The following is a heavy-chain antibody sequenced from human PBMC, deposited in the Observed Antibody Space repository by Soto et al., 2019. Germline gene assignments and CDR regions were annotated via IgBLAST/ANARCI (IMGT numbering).Heavy chain of an antibody. D-gene: IGHD6-19*01. CDR3: AVKWLAAAFDI. J-gene: IGHJ3*02. Sequence: ASVKVSCKASGYTFTSYGISWVRQAPGQGLEWMGWISAYNGNTNYAQKLQGRVTMTTDTSTSTAYMELRSLRPDGTAVYYCAVKWLAAAFDIWGQGTMVTVSS. V-gene: IGHV1-18*01. CDR2: ISAYNGNT. CDR1: GYTFTSYG.